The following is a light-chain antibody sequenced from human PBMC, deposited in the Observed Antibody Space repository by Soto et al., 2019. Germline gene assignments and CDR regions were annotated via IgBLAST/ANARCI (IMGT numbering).Light chain of an antibody. V-gene: IGKV3-15*01. Sequence: ETVMTQSPGTLSVSLGERATLSCRASQSVSIHLAWYQQKPGQAPRLLIYDTSTRATGIPARFSGSGSGTEFTLTISSLQSEDFATYYCLQHNSYPLTFGGGTKVDIK. J-gene: IGKJ4*01. CDR3: LQHNSYPLT. CDR2: DTS. CDR1: QSVSIH.